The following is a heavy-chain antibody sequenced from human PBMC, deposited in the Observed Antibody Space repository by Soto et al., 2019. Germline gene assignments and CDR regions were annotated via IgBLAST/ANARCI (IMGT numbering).Heavy chain of an antibody. CDR2: IYSGCST. CDR3: ARGHRRAPLYYLDD. V-gene: IGHV3-53*02. Sequence: EVQLVETGGGLIQPGGSLRLSCAASGFTVSSNYMSWVRQAPGKGLEWVSGIYSGCSTYYADSVKGRFTISRDNSKNTLYLQMNSLRTEDPAVYYCARGHRRAPLYYLDDWGQGTLVTDSS. J-gene: IGHJ4*02. CDR1: GFTVSSNY.